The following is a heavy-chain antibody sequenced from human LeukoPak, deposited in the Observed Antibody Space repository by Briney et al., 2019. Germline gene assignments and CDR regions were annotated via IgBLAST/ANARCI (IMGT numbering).Heavy chain of an antibody. Sequence: GGSLRLSCAASGFTFSSYAMSWVRQAPGKGLEWASVIYSGGSTYYADSVKGRFTISRDNSKNTLYLQMNSLRAEDTAVYYCARLNMVRGVSLDYWGQGTLVTVSS. CDR2: IYSGGST. J-gene: IGHJ4*02. D-gene: IGHD3-10*01. CDR1: GFTFSSYA. CDR3: ARLNMVRGVSLDY. V-gene: IGHV3-53*01.